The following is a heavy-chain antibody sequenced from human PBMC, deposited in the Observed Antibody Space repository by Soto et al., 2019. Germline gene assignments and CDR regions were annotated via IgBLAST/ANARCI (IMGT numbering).Heavy chain of an antibody. Sequence: PGGSLRLSCTASGFTFGDYAMSWVRQAPGKGLEWVGFIRSKAYGGTTEYAASVKGRFTISRDDSKSIAYLQMNSLKTEDTAVYYCTRDPETYYDFWSGYPTSHAYYYYGMDVWGQGTTVTVSS. J-gene: IGHJ6*02. CDR2: IRSKAYGGTT. V-gene: IGHV3-49*04. CDR1: GFTFGDYA. CDR3: TRDPETYYDFWSGYPTSHAYYYYGMDV. D-gene: IGHD3-3*01.